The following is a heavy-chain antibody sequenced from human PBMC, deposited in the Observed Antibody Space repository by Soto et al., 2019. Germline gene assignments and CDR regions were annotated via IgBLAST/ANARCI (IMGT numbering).Heavy chain of an antibody. J-gene: IGHJ6*04. Sequence: TLSLTCAVSCGSISSGVYSSSWIRQPPGKGLEWIGYIYHSGSTDYNRSLKSRVTISVDRSKNQFSLKLSSVTAADTAVYYCATERTQFGELPHYGKDVWGKGTTVTVS. CDR2: IYHSGST. CDR3: ATERTQFGELPHYGKDV. D-gene: IGHD3-10*01. CDR1: CGSISSGVYS. V-gene: IGHV4-30-2*01.